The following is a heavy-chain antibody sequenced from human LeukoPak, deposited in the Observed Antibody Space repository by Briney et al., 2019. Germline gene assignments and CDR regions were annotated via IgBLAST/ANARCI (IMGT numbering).Heavy chain of an antibody. CDR1: GFTFDDYG. J-gene: IGHJ6*03. V-gene: IGHV3-20*04. CDR2: INWNGGST. CDR3: ARRPEGYYDFWSGYYGYMDV. Sequence: GGSLRLSCAASGFTFDDYGMSWVRQAPGKGLEWVSGINWNGGSTGYADSVKGRFTISRDNAKNSLYLQMNSLRAEDTAVYYCARRPEGYYDFWSGYYGYMDVWGKGTTVTVSS. D-gene: IGHD3-3*01.